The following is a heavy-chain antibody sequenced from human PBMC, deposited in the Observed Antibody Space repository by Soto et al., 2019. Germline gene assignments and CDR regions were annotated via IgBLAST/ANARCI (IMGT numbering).Heavy chain of an antibody. D-gene: IGHD2-15*01. CDR1: GGTFSSYA. J-gene: IGHJ6*02. CDR2: IIPIFGTA. Sequence: SVKVSCKASGGTFSSYAISWVRQAPGQGLEWMGGIIPIFGTADYAQKFQGRVTITADESTSTAYMELSSLRSEDTAVYYCARGWTRRKDYYYYYGMDVWGQGTTVTVSS. V-gene: IGHV1-69*13. CDR3: ARGWTRRKDYYYYYGMDV.